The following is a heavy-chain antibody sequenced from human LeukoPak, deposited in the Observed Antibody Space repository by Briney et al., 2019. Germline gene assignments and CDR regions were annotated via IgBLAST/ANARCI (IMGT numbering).Heavy chain of an antibody. CDR1: SFAFSTYA. D-gene: IGHD5-24*01. CDR3: ASKRGRRDGYNHYYYYGMDV. Sequence: AGGSLRLSCAASSFAFSTYAMTWVRQAPGKGLEWVAFIRYDGSNKYYADSVKGRFTISRDNSKNTLYLQMNSLRAEDTAVYYCASKRGRRDGYNHYYYYGMDVWGQGTTVTVSS. CDR2: IRYDGSNK. J-gene: IGHJ6*02. V-gene: IGHV3-30*02.